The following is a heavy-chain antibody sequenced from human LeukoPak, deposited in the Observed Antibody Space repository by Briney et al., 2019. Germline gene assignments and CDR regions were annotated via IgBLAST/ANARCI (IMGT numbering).Heavy chain of an antibody. CDR2: ISGTDDST. V-gene: IGHV3-23*01. CDR1: GGSISSSN. J-gene: IGHJ4*02. CDR3: AKYRGTTMVSSRVGFDC. Sequence: GTLSLTCAVSGGSISSSNWWSWVRQAPGKGLEWASGISGTDDSTYYADSVKGRFTISRDNSKNTLSLQMNSLRAEDTAVYYCAKYRGTTMVSSRVGFDCWGQGTLVTVSS. D-gene: IGHD5-18*01.